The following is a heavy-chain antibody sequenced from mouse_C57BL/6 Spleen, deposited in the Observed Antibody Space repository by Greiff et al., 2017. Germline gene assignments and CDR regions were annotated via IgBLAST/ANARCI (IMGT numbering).Heavy chain of an antibody. V-gene: IGHV1-82*01. CDR2: IYPGDGDT. D-gene: IGHD2-4*01. J-gene: IGHJ1*03. Sequence: VQLQESGPELVKPGASVKISCKASGYAFSSSWMNWVKQRPGKGLEWIGRIYPGDGDTNYNGKFKGKATLTADKSSSTAYMQLSSLTSEDSAVYFCARYYEGTLWYFDVWGTGTTVTVSS. CDR1: GYAFSSSW. CDR3: ARYYEGTLWYFDV.